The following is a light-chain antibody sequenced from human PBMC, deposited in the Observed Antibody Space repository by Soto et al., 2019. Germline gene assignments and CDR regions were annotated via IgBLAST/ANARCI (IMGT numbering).Light chain of an antibody. J-gene: IGLJ2*01. Sequence: QSVLTQTPSASGTPEQRVNISCSGSSSNIGSNNVNWYQQLPGTAPKLLIYSNNQRPSGVPDRFSGSKSGTSASLAISGLQSEDEADYYCEAWDDSLNGVVFGGGTQLTVL. CDR2: SNN. V-gene: IGLV1-44*01. CDR1: SSNIGSNN. CDR3: EAWDDSLNGVV.